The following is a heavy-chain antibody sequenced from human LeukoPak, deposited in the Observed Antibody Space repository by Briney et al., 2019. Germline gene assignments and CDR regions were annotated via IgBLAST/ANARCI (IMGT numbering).Heavy chain of an antibody. CDR1: GFTFSDYY. D-gene: IGHD3-3*01. V-gene: IGHV3-11*04. CDR3: ARDPLAYDFWSGYYRYFDY. J-gene: IGHJ4*02. CDR2: ISSSGSTI. Sequence: PGGSLRLSCAASGFTFSDYYMSWIRQAPGKGLEWVSYISSSGSTIYYADSVKGRFTISRDNAKNSLYLQMNSLRAEDTAVYYCARDPLAYDFWSGYYRYFDYWGQGTLVTVSS.